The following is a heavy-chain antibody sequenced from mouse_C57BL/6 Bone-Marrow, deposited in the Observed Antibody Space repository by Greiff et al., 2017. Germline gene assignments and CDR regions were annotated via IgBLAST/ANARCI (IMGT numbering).Heavy chain of an antibody. V-gene: IGHV7-3*01. CDR3: ERYDYDLFDD. D-gene: IGHD1-1*01. J-gene: IGHJ2*01. Sequence: EVQLVESGGGLVQPGGSLSLSCAASGFTFTDYYMSWVRQPPGKALEWLGFIRNKANGYKTEYSASVKVRFTISRDNSPIILYLQMNALRAEESAAYDGERYDYDLFDDWGQGATLTISS. CDR1: GFTFTDYY. CDR2: IRNKANGYKT.